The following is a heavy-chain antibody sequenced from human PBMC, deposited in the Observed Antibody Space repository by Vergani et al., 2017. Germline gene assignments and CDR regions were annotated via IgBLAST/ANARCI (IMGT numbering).Heavy chain of an antibody. CDR2: ISGSGVSA. Sequence: EVQLLESGGGLVQPGGSLRLTCAASEFTFSNYAMNWVRQAPGKGLEWVSGISGSGVSAYYTDSVKGRFTISRDNSKNMLLLQMNNLRTEDTAIYYCAKQYVVSGNYLFDYWGQGTLVTVSS. J-gene: IGHJ4*02. CDR1: EFTFSNYA. CDR3: AKQYVVSGNYLFDY. V-gene: IGHV3-23*01. D-gene: IGHD3-10*01.